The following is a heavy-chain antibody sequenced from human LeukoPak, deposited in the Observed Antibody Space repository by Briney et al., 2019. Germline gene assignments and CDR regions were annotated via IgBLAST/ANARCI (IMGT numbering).Heavy chain of an antibody. Sequence: SETLSLTCTVSGGSISSSSYYWGWIRQPPGKGLEWIGSVYYSGSTYYNPSLKGRVTISVDTSKNQFSLKLSSVTAADTAVYYCARGRGYSSGWYGYNWFDPWGQGTLVTVSS. D-gene: IGHD6-19*01. CDR1: GGSISSSSYY. CDR3: ARGRGYSSGWYGYNWFDP. V-gene: IGHV4-39*07. CDR2: VYYSGST. J-gene: IGHJ5*02.